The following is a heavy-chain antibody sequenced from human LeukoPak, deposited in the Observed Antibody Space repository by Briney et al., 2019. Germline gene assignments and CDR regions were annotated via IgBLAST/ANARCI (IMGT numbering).Heavy chain of an antibody. V-gene: IGHV4-39*01. D-gene: IGHD1-14*01. CDR3: ARRGIAYGTTYYFDY. Sequence: SETLSLTCTVSGGSISSSSYYWGWIRQPPGKGLEWIGSIYYSGSTYYNPSLKSRVTISVDTSKNQFSLKLSSVTAADTAVYYCARRGIAYGTTYYFDYWGQGTLVTVSS. J-gene: IGHJ4*02. CDR1: GGSISSSSYY. CDR2: IYYSGST.